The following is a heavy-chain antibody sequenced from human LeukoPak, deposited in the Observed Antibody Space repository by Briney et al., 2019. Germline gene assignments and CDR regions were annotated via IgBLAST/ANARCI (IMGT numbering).Heavy chain of an antibody. CDR2: IRYDGSNK. Sequence: PGGSLRLSCAASGFTFSSYAMSWVRQAPGKGLEWVAFIRYDGSNKYYADSVKGRFTISRDNSKNTLYLQMNSLRAEDTAVYYCAKDSFSSSWYVYYYMDVWGKGTTVTISS. D-gene: IGHD6-13*01. CDR1: GFTFSSYA. V-gene: IGHV3-30*02. J-gene: IGHJ6*03. CDR3: AKDSFSSSWYVYYYMDV.